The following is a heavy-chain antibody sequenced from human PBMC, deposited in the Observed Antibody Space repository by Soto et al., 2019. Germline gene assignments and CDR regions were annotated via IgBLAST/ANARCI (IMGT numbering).Heavy chain of an antibody. D-gene: IGHD1-26*01. J-gene: IGHJ6*02. CDR2: INPSGGST. V-gene: IGHV1-46*04. CDR1: GYTFTSYY. CDR3: ASGLVGATVAPVYGMDV. Sequence: QVQLVQSGAEVKKPGASVKVSCKASGYTFTSYYMHWVRQAPGQGLEWMGIINPSGGSTSYAQKLQGRVTMTRDTSTSTVYMELSSLRSEDTAVYYCASGLVGATVAPVYGMDVWGQGTTVTVSS.